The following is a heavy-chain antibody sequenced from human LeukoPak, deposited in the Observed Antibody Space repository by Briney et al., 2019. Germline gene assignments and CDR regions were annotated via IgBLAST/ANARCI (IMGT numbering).Heavy chain of an antibody. CDR1: GYTFTSYG. J-gene: IGHJ4*02. CDR3: AGAPLWFGESRGPFDY. V-gene: IGHV1-18*04. D-gene: IGHD3-10*01. CDR2: ISAYNGNT. Sequence: ASVKVSCKASGYTFTSYGISWVRQAPGQGLEWMGWISAYNGNTNYAQKLQGRVTMTTDTSTSTAYMELRSLRSDDTAVYYCAGAPLWFGESRGPFDYWGQGTLVTVSS.